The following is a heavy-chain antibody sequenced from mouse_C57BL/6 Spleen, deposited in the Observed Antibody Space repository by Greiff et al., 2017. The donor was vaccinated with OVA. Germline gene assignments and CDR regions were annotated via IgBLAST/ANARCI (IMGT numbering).Heavy chain of an antibody. CDR2: IHPNSGST. V-gene: IGHV1-64*01. J-gene: IGHJ2*01. D-gene: IGHD2-3*01. CDR1: GYTFTSYW. Sequence: VQVVESGAELVKPGASVKLSCKASGYTFTSYWMHWVKQRPGQGLEWIGMIHPNSGSTNYNEKFKSKATLTVDKSSSTAYMQLSSLTSEDSAVYYCARGDDGYYFDYWGQGTTLTVSS. CDR3: ARGDDGYYFDY.